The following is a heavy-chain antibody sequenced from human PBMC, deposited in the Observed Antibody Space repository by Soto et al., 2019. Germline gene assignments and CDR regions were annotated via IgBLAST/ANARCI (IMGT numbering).Heavy chain of an antibody. CDR2: ISASGGST. CDR1: GFTFRSYA. J-gene: IGHJ6*02. V-gene: IGHV3-23*01. CDR3: AKGSPATHYYYYAMDA. Sequence: PWGSLRLSCAASGFTFRSYAIICCRQSPFKWLEWVSIISASGGSTYYADSVKGRFTISRDSSKNTLYLQMNRLRAEDTAVYFCAKGSPATHYYYYAMDAWGQGTTVTVSS.